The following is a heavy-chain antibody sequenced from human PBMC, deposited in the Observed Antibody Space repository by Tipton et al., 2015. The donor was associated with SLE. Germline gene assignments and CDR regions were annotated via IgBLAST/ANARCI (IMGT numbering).Heavy chain of an antibody. CDR3: ARIGYCSSTSCSDY. CDR2: INHSGST. J-gene: IGHJ4*02. V-gene: IGHV4-34*01. Sequence: GLVKPSETLSLTCAVYGGSFSGYYWSWIRQPPGKGLEWIGEINHSGSTNYNPSLKSRVTISVDTSKNQFSLRLSSVTAADTAVYYCARIGYCSSTSCSDYWGQGTLVTVSS. CDR1: GGSFSGYY. D-gene: IGHD2-2*01.